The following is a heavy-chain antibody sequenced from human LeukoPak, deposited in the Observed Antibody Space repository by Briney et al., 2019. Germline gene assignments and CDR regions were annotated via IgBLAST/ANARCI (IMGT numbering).Heavy chain of an antibody. D-gene: IGHD2-2*01. CDR3: ARGQEPPAMNWFDP. J-gene: IGHJ5*02. Sequence: GESLQISCKGSGYSFITYWISWVRQMPGKGLEWMGIIYPGDSDTRYSPSFQGRVTISVDKSISTAYLQWSSLKASDTAMYYCARGQEPPAMNWFDPWGQGTLVTVSS. V-gene: IGHV5-51*01. CDR2: IYPGDSDT. CDR1: GYSFITYW.